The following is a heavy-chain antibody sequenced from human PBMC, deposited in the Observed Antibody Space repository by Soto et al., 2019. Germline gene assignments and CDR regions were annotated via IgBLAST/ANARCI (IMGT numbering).Heavy chain of an antibody. V-gene: IGHV3-33*01. J-gene: IGHJ4*02. CDR2: IWYDGSNK. D-gene: IGHD3-10*01. Sequence: QVQLVESGGGVVQPGRSLRLSCAASGFTFSSYGMHWVRQAPGKGLEWVAVIWYDGSNKYYADSVKGRFTISRDNSKNTLYLQMNSLRAEDTAVYYCARDRGKRYYGSGRGGFDYWGQGTLVTVSS. CDR1: GFTFSSYG. CDR3: ARDRGKRYYGSGRGGFDY.